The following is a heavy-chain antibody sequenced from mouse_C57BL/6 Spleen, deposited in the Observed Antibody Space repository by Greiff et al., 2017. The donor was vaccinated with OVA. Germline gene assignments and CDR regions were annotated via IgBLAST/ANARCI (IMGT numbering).Heavy chain of an antibody. J-gene: IGHJ3*01. CDR1: GYAFTNYL. CDR2: INPGSGGT. D-gene: IGHD1-1*01. CDR3: ASHYGSSQAWFAY. Sequence: VHLVESGAELVRPGTSVKVSCKASGYAFTNYLIEWVKQRPGQGLEWIGVINPGSGGTNYNEKFKGKATLTADKSSSTAYMQLSSLTSEDSAVYFCASHYGSSQAWFAYWGQGTLVTVSA. V-gene: IGHV1-54*01.